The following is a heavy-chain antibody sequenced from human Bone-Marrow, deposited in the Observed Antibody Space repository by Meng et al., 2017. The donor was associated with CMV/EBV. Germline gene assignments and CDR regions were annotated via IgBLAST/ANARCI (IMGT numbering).Heavy chain of an antibody. J-gene: IGHJ4*02. V-gene: IGHV1-46*01. CDR3: ARLAVAGLDY. D-gene: IGHD6-19*01. Sequence: KVSCKASGYNFTSYYMHWVRQAPGQGLEWMGIINPSGGSTSYAQKFQGRVTMTRDTSTSTVYMELSSLRSEDTAVYYCARLAVAGLDYWGQGTLVTVSS. CDR1: GYNFTSYY. CDR2: INPSGGST.